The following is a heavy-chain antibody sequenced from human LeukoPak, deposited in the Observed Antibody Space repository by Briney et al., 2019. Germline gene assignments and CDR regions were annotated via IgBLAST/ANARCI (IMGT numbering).Heavy chain of an antibody. J-gene: IGHJ3*02. CDR1: GGSFSGYY. V-gene: IGHV4-59*01. CDR3: ARDDGLERAFDI. CDR2: IYYSGST. D-gene: IGHD1-1*01. Sequence: SSETLSLTCAVYGGSFSGYYWSWIRQPPGKGLEWIGYIYYSGSTNYNPSLKSRVTISVDTSKNQFSLKLSSVTAADTAVYYCARDDGLERAFDIWGQGTMVTVSS.